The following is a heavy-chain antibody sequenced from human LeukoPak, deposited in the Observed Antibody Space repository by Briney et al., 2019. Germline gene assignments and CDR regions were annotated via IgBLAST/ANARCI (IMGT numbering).Heavy chain of an antibody. CDR3: ARIIGQWLVRWYFDY. CDR1: GGSISSSSYY. V-gene: IGHV4-39*01. Sequence: PSETLSLNCTVSGGSISSSSYYWGWIRQPPGKGLECIGSIYYSGSTYYNPSLKSRVTISVDTSKNQFSLKLSSVTAADTAVYYCARIIGQWLVRWYFDYWGQGTLVTVSS. D-gene: IGHD6-19*01. CDR2: IYYSGST. J-gene: IGHJ4*02.